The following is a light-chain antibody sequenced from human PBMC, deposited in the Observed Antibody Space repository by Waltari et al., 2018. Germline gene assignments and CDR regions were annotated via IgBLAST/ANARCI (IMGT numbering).Light chain of an antibody. V-gene: IGKV3-11*01. J-gene: IGKJ4*01. CDR1: QNVNNF. Sequence: EIVLTQSPATLSLSPGERATLSCRASQNVNNFLNWYQQKPGQAPRLLIYDASNRPTGVPDRFSGSGSGTDFTLTISRLDPEDFGVYYGQQRSDWLTFGGGTKVEI. CDR3: QQRSDWLT. CDR2: DAS.